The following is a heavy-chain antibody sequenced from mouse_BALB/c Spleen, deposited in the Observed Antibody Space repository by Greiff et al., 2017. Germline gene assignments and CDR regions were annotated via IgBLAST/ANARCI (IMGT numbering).Heavy chain of an antibody. V-gene: IGHV3-2*02. CDR3: ARNLLRPYYFDY. CDR1: GYSITSDYA. Sequence: EVQRVESGPGLVKPSQSLSLTCTVTGYSITSDYAWNWIRQFPGNKLEWMGYISYSGSTSYNPSLKSRISITRDTSKNQFFLQLNSVTTEDTATYYCARNLLRPYYFDYWGQGTTLTVSS. J-gene: IGHJ2*01. D-gene: IGHD1-2*01. CDR2: ISYSGST.